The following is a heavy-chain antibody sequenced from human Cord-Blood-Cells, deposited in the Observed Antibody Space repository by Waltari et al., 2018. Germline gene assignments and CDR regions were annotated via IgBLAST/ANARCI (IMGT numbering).Heavy chain of an antibody. D-gene: IGHD3-3*01. CDR2: IGTAVDT. V-gene: IGHV3-13*01. J-gene: IGHJ4*02. CDR3: ARGHYDFWSGPEYYFDY. CDR1: GFTFSSYA. Sequence: EVQLVESGGGLVQPVGSLRLACAASGFTFSSYAMHWVRTAPGKGLEWVSAIGTAVDTSYPGSVKGRFTISRENAKNSLYLQMNSLRAGDTAVYYCARGHYDFWSGPEYYFDYWGQGTLVTVSS.